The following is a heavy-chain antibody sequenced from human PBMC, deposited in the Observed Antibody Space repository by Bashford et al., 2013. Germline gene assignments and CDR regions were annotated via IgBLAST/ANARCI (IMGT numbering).Heavy chain of an antibody. CDR2: ISWSSGSI. D-gene: IGHD3-10*01. CDR3: AKDKAGGSGTVGYFDS. J-gene: IGHJ4*02. Sequence: SLRLSCVASGFTFENYAMHWIRQVPGKGLEWLSGISWSSGSIGYADSVKGRFTISRDNAKNSLYLDISSLRPEDTALYYCAKDKAGGSGTVGYFDSWGQGTLVTVSS. V-gene: IGHV3-9*01. CDR1: GFTFENYA.